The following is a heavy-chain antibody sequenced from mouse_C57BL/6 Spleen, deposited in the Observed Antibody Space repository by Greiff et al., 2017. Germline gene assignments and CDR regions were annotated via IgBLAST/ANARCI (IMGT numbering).Heavy chain of an antibody. J-gene: IGHJ4*01. CDR1: GFTFSNYW. D-gene: IGHD5-2*01. CDR3: TGEEFLLPGGYYYAMDY. Sequence: EVKLVESGGGLVQPGGSMKLSCVASGFTFSNYWMNWVRQSPEKGLEWVAQIRLKSDNYATHYAESVKGRFTISRDDSKSSVYLQMNNLRAEDTGIYYCTGEEFLLPGGYYYAMDYWGQGTSVTVSS. CDR2: IRLKSDNYAT. V-gene: IGHV6-3*01.